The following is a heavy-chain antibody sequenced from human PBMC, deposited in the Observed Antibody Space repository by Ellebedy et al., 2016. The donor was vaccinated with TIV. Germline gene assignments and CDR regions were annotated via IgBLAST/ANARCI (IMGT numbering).Heavy chain of an antibody. CDR3: AKESRGWWY. CDR2: ISSSGAST. D-gene: IGHD2-15*01. CDR1: GFTFNTYA. J-gene: IGHJ4*02. Sequence: GESLKISCSASGFTFNTYAMTWVRQAPGKGLEWVSAISSSGASTYYADSVKGRFTISRDNSKNTLYLQMNSLRAEDTAVYYCAKESRGWWYWGQGTLVTVSS. V-gene: IGHV3-23*01.